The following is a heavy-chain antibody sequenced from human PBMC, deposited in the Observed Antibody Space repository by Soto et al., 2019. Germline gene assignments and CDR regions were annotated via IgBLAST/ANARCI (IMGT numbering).Heavy chain of an antibody. J-gene: IGHJ4*02. Sequence: ASVKVSCKASVYTFTRYGISWVRQAPGQGLEWMGWISAYNGNTNYVQKLQGRVTMTTDTSTSTAYMELRSLRSDDTAVYYCASSPLAYCGGDCYSGRKALDYWGQGTLVTVSS. CDR3: ASSPLAYCGGDCYSGRKALDY. CDR1: VYTFTRYG. V-gene: IGHV1-18*01. CDR2: ISAYNGNT. D-gene: IGHD2-21*02.